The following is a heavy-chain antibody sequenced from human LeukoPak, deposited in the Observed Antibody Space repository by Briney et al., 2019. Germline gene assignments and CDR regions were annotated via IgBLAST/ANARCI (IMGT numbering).Heavy chain of an antibody. CDR2: ISGSGGST. CDR1: GFTFSTYG. V-gene: IGHV3-23*01. D-gene: IGHD2-21*01. J-gene: IGHJ4*02. CDR3: ARGYSVRGDY. Sequence: GGSLRLSCAASGFTFSTYGMTWVRQAPGKGLEWVSSISGSGGSTYYTDSVKGRFTISRDNAKNTLYLQMNSLRVEDTAVYYCARGYSVRGDYWGQGTLVTVSS.